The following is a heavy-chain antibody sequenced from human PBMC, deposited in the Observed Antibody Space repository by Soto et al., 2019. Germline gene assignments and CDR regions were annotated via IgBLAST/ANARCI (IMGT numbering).Heavy chain of an antibody. CDR3: ARGQSVIIAAAAPNWFYP. D-gene: IGHD6-13*01. Sequence: GASVKVTCKASGYTFTSYAMHWVRQAPGQRLEWMGWINAGNGNTKYSQKFQGRVTITRDTSASTAYMELSRLRSDDTAVYYCARGQSVIIAAAAPNWFYPRAQRTVVTVSS. V-gene: IGHV1-3*01. CDR2: INAGNGNT. J-gene: IGHJ5*01. CDR1: GYTFTSYA.